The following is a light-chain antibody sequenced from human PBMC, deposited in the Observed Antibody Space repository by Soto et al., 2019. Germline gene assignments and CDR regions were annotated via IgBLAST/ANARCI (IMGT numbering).Light chain of an antibody. CDR3: AGWDDSLSGVV. CDR2: RNN. CDR1: SSNIGSNY. V-gene: IGLV1-47*01. Sequence: QSVVTQPPSASGTPGQTVTISCSGSSSNIGSNYVYWYQQVPGTAPKLLIYRNNQRPSGVPDRFSGSKSGTSASLAISGLRSEDEADYYCAGWDDSLSGVVFGGGTKLTVL. J-gene: IGLJ2*01.